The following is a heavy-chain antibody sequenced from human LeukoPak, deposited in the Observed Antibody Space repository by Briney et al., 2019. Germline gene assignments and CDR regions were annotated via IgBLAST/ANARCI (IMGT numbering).Heavy chain of an antibody. Sequence: SETLSLTCTVSGGSISSGSSYWSWIRQPAGKGLEWLGRIYTSGSTNYNPSLKSRVTISVDTSKNQFSLKLSSVTAADTAVYYCARGTVTTGYGMDVWGQGTTVTVSS. J-gene: IGHJ6*02. CDR2: IYTSGST. CDR1: GGSISSGSSY. D-gene: IGHD4-17*01. V-gene: IGHV4-61*02. CDR3: ARGTVTTGYGMDV.